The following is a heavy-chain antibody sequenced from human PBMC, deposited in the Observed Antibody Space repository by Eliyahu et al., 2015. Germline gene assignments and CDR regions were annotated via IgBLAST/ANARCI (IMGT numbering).Heavy chain of an antibody. V-gene: IGHV3-23*01. CDR1: XFPFSSXA. Sequence: EVQLLESGGGLVQPXGSLRLSCSAXXFPFSSXAMXWVRQXPGKGLEWVSSRGVSGDSIYYADSVKGRFTISRDNSKKTLYLQMNSLRAEDTAVYYCARFTYDRGGYHYHFDYWGQGTLVTVSS. D-gene: IGHD3-22*01. J-gene: IGHJ4*02. CDR2: RGVSGDSI. CDR3: ARFTYDRGGYHYHFDY.